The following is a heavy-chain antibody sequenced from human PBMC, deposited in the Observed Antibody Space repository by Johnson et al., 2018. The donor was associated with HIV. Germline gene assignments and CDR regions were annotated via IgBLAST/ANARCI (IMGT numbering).Heavy chain of an antibody. Sequence: VQLVESGGSVVWPGGSLRLSCAASGFTFNDYGMSWVRHVPGKGLEWVSGINWNGGSKGYADSVKGRFTISRDNAKNSLYLQMNSLRAEDTAVYYCAREGGVTMVDGFDIWGQGTMVTVSS. CDR3: AREGGVTMVDGFDI. CDR1: GFTFNDYG. D-gene: IGHD3-10*01. J-gene: IGHJ3*02. CDR2: INWNGGSK. V-gene: IGHV3-20*04.